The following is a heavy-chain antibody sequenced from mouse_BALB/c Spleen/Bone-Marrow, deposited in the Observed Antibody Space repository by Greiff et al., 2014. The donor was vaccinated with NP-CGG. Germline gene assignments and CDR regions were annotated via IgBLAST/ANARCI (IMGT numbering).Heavy chain of an antibody. J-gene: IGHJ4*01. CDR2: INPSSGYN. CDR3: ARGYYVMDY. Sequence: VQLQQSGAELAKPGASVKMSCKASGYTLTSYWMHWVKQRPGQGLEWIGYINPSSGYNEFNQRFKDKATLTADRSSSTAYMQLSSLTSEDSAVYYCARGYYVMDYWGQGTSVTVSS. CDR1: GYTLTSYW. V-gene: IGHV1-7*01.